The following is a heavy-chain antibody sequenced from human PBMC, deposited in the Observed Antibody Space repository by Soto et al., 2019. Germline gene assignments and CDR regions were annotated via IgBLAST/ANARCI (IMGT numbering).Heavy chain of an antibody. CDR3: ARESSGDFDY. V-gene: IGHV4-34*01. D-gene: IGHD3-22*01. Sequence: SETLSLTCAVYGGSFSGYYWSWIRQPPGKGLEWIGEINHSGSTNYNPSLKSRVTISVDTSKNQFSLKLSSVTAADTAVYYCARESSGDFDYWGQGTLVTVSS. CDR1: GGSFSGYY. CDR2: INHSGST. J-gene: IGHJ4*02.